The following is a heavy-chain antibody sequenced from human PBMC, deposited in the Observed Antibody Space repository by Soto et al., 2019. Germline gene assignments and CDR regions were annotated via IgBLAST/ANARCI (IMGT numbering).Heavy chain of an antibody. D-gene: IGHD6-19*01. Sequence: QVKLVESGGGVVQPGRSLRLSCAASGFTFSSYGMHWVRQAPGKGLEWVAVISPDGSNKDYADSVKGRFTISRDNSKNTLYLQMNSLRVDDTAVYDCAKPRSSLQWPPFDPCGHGTLVTVSS. J-gene: IGHJ5*02. CDR2: ISPDGSNK. CDR1: GFTFSSYG. CDR3: AKPRSSLQWPPFDP. V-gene: IGHV3-30*18.